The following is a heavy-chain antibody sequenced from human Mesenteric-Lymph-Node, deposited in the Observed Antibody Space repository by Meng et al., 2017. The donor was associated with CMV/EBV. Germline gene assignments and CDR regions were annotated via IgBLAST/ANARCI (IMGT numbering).Heavy chain of an antibody. J-gene: IGHJ4*02. CDR2: IKQDGSEK. V-gene: IGHV3-7*01. CDR1: GFTFSSYA. CDR3: ARETYSSGWYGFSDY. Sequence: GESLKISCAASGFTFSSYAMSWVRQAPGKGLEWVANIKQDGSEKYYVDSVKGRFTISRDNAKNSLYLQMNSLRAEDTAVYYCARETYSSGWYGFSDYWGQGTLVTVSS. D-gene: IGHD6-19*01.